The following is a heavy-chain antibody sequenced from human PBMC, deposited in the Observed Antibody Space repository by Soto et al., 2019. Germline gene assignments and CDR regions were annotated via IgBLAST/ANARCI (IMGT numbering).Heavy chain of an antibody. CDR2: INSDGSST. Sequence: GGSLRLSCAASGFTFSSYWMHWVRQAPGKGLVWVSRINSDGSSTSYADSVKGRFTISRDNAKNTMYLQMNSLRAEDTAVYYCAREPRYCSSTSCYNLDWFDPWGQGTLVTVSS. V-gene: IGHV3-74*01. CDR1: GFTFSSYW. CDR3: AREPRYCSSTSCYNLDWFDP. J-gene: IGHJ5*02. D-gene: IGHD2-2*02.